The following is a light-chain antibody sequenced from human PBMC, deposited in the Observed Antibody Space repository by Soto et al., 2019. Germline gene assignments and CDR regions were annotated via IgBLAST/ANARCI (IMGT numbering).Light chain of an antibody. Sequence: QSALTRPASVSGCPGQSIAMSCTGTTSDVGGYNYVSWYQQHPGKVPKLLIHEVSNRPSGVSNRFSGSKSGNTASLTISGLQAEDEADYYCLSKTSTISYVFGTGTKVTVL. CDR1: TSDVGGYNY. CDR3: LSKTSTISYV. CDR2: EVS. J-gene: IGLJ1*01. V-gene: IGLV2-14*01.